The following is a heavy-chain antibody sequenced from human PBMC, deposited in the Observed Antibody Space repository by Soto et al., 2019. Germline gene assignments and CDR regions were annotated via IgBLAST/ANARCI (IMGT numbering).Heavy chain of an antibody. CDR3: ASHVSCSGGSCQYDAFAI. J-gene: IGHJ3*02. V-gene: IGHV3-23*01. CDR2: VTADGGT. CDR1: GFTVSSHA. D-gene: IGHD2-15*01. Sequence: EVQVLESGGGLVQPGGSLRLSCEGSGFTVSSHAMTWIRQAPGKGPEWVSTVTADGGTYYADSVKGRFAMSRDTSENTQYLQMNSLGAEDTAAYYCASHVSCSGGSCQYDAFAIRGQGTMVTVSS.